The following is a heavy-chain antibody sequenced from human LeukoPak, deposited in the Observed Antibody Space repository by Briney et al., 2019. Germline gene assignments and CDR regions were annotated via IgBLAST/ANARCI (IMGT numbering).Heavy chain of an antibody. D-gene: IGHD3-22*01. CDR3: ARACDSSGYYLGY. V-gene: IGHV1-8*01. Sequence: WASVKVSCKASGYTFTSYDINWVRQATGQGIEWMGWMNPNSGNTGYAQKFQGRVTMTRNTSISTAYMELSSLRSEDTAVYYCARACDSSGYYLGYWGQGTLVTVSS. CDR2: MNPNSGNT. CDR1: GYTFTSYD. J-gene: IGHJ4*02.